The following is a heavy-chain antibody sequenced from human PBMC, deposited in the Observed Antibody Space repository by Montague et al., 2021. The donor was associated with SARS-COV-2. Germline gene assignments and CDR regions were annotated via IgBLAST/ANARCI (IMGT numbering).Heavy chain of an antibody. CDR1: GGSFSTYY. V-gene: IGHV4-34*01. CDR3: ARDQTVLEWIWYGMDV. Sequence: SETLSLTCAVYGGSFSTYYWSWIRQSPGKGLEWIGNIDHSGTTNYNPSLKSRASISVDTSSSQFSLYLTSVTAADAAVYCCARDQTVLEWIWYGMDVWGPGTTVTVSS. J-gene: IGHJ6*02. D-gene: IGHD3-3*01. CDR2: IDHSGTT.